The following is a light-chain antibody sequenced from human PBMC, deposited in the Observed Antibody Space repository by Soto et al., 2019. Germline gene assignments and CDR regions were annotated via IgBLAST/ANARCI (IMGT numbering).Light chain of an antibody. CDR3: QQYKTYSLT. Sequence: LPIPQPPSTPLSPLRNRVTITFPASQSLDNCLAWYQQKPGKAPKLLIYDVSSLESGVPSRFSGSGSETEFTLTISSLQPDDSATYYCQQYKTYSLTFGGGTKVDIK. CDR1: QSLDNC. J-gene: IGKJ4*01. CDR2: DVS. V-gene: IGKV1-5*01.